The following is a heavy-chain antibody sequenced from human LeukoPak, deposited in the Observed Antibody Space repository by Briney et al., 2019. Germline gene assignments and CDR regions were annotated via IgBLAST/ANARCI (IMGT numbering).Heavy chain of an antibody. V-gene: IGHV3-7*03. J-gene: IGHJ4*02. D-gene: IGHD2-2*01. CDR1: GFTFSSYW. CDR3: STLWAHYFDY. CDR2: IKQDGSEK. Sequence: GGSLRLSCAASGFTFSSYWMSWVRQAPGKGLEWVANIKQDGSEKYYVDSVKGRFTISRDNAKNSLYLQMNSLRAEDTAVYYSSTLWAHYFDYWGQGTLVTVSS.